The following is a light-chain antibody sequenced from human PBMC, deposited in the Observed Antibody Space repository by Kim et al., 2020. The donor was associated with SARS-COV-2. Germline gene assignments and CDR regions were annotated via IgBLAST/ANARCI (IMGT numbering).Light chain of an antibody. CDR3: QQYYSYPLT. CDR2: AAS. Sequence: AIRMTQSPSSLSASTGDRVTITCRASQGISSYLAWYQQKPGKAPKLLIYAASTFQSGVPSRFSVSGSGTDFTLTISCLQSEDFATYYCQQYYSYPLTFGQGTKVDIK. CDR1: QGISSY. V-gene: IGKV1-8*01. J-gene: IGKJ1*01.